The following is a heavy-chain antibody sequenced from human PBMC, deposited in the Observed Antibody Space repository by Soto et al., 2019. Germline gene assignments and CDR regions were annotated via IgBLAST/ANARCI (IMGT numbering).Heavy chain of an antibody. J-gene: IGHJ5*02. CDR2: ISSSSSYI. Sequence: GGSLRLSCAASGFTFSSYSMNWVRQAPGKGLEWVSSISSSSSYIYYADSVKGRFTISRDNAKNSLYLQMNSLRAEDTAVYYCARDKDNRYFDPFDPWGQGTLVTVSS. V-gene: IGHV3-21*01. CDR1: GFTFSSYS. CDR3: ARDKDNRYFDPFDP. D-gene: IGHD3-9*01.